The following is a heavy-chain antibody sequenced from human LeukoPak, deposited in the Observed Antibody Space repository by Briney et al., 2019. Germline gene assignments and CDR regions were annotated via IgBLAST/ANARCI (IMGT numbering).Heavy chain of an antibody. V-gene: IGHV1-2*02. CDR3: ARGVFLNDFWSGTVDY. J-gene: IGHJ4*02. D-gene: IGHD3-3*01. CDR1: GYTFTGYY. CDR2: INPNSGGT. Sequence: GASVKVSCKASGYTFTGYYMHWVRQAPGQGLEWMGWINPNSGGTNYAQKFQGRVTITRDTSISTAYMELSRLRSDDTAVYYCARGVFLNDFWSGTVDYWGQGTLVTVSS.